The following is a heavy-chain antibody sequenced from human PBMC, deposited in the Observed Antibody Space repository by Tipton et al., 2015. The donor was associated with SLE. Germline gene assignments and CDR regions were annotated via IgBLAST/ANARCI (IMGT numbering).Heavy chain of an antibody. CDR2: IYSDGHT. D-gene: IGHD6-6*01. V-gene: IGHV3-53*01. CDR1: GFSVSSNY. Sequence: SLRLSCAASGFSVSSNYMSWVRQAPGKGLEWVSVIYSDGHTSYADSGKGLFTISRKNSKNTLYLQMNRVRAEDTAVDYCARDGSSCFDYWGQGPLVPVSS. J-gene: IGHJ4*02. CDR3: ARDGSSCFDY.